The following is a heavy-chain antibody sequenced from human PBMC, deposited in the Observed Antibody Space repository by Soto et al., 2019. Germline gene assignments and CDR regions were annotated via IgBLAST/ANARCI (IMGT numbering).Heavy chain of an antibody. Sequence: QVQLQESGPGLVKPSETLSLTCTVSGGSVSSGHNYWSWIRQPPGKGLEWIGYIYYSGSTNYNPSLRSRVAISVHTSKNQFSLKLNSVTAADTAVFYCARLPRSRNIAPRRPLGYFDLWGRGTLVTVSS. CDR2: IYYSGST. J-gene: IGHJ2*01. CDR3: ARLPRSRNIAPRRPLGYFDL. CDR1: GGSVSSGHNY. V-gene: IGHV4-61*01. D-gene: IGHD5-12*01.